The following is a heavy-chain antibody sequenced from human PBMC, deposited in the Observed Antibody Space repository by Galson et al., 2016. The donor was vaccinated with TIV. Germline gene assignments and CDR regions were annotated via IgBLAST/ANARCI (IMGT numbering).Heavy chain of an antibody. CDR1: GGTFNVFT. Sequence: SVKVSCKASGGTFNVFTITWVRQAPGQGLEWMGRIIPIIDTANYAQKFQGRVTISTDKSTGTAYMELRSLTDEDTAVNYCTRVKSVASWSLDLWGRGTLVSVSS. V-gene: IGHV1-69*08. CDR2: IIPIIDTA. CDR3: TRVKSVASWSLDL. J-gene: IGHJ2*01. D-gene: IGHD5-12*01.